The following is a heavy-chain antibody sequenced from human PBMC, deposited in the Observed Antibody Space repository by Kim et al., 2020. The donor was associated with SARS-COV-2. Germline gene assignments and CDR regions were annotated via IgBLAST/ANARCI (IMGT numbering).Heavy chain of an antibody. CDR2: ISYDGSNK. V-gene: IGHV3-30*18. J-gene: IGHJ4*02. CDR1: GFTFSSYG. CDR3: AKDDYLAPVGY. D-gene: IGHD4-17*01. Sequence: GGSLRLSCAASGFTFSSYGMHWVRQAPGKGLEWVAVISYDGSNKYYADSVKGRFTISRDNSKNTLYLQMNSLRAEDTAVYYCAKDDYLAPVGYWGQGTLVTVSS.